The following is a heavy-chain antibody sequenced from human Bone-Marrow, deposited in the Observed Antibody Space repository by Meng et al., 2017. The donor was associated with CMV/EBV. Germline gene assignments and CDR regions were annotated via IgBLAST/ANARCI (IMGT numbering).Heavy chain of an antibody. Sequence: GGSLKISCAASGFTFSNAWMSWVRQAPGKGLEWVGRIKSKTDGGTTDYAAPVKGRFTISRDDSKNTLYLQMNSLKTEDTAVYYCTTDPDSSPTYYYYGMDVWGQGTTVTVSS. J-gene: IGHJ6*02. CDR3: TTDPDSSPTYYYYGMDV. CDR2: IKSKTDGGTT. V-gene: IGHV3-15*01. D-gene: IGHD3-22*01. CDR1: GFTFSNAW.